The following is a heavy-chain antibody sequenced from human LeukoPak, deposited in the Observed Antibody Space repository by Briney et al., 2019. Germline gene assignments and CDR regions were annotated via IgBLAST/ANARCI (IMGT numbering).Heavy chain of an antibody. CDR3: VRVQGDYSSTWNNWFDP. CDR2: IGGIGDKT. J-gene: IGHJ5*02. V-gene: IGHV3-23*01. Sequence: QAGGSLRLSCAASGFTFSSYSMSWVRQAPGKGLAWVSAIGGIGDKTFYADSVKGRFTISRDNSKNTLYLQMNSLTAEDTAVYYCVRVQGDYSSTWNNWFDPWGQGALVTVSS. CDR1: GFTFSSYS. D-gene: IGHD6-13*01.